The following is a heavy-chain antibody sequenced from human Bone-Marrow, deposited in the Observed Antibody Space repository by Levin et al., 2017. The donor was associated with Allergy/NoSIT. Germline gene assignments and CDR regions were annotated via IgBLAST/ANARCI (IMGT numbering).Heavy chain of an antibody. D-gene: IGHD6-6*01. V-gene: IGHV3-30*18. CDR1: GFTFSSYG. CDR3: AKDLGSILSSSSLEKGETPNDNFDY. J-gene: IGHJ4*02. Sequence: GESLKISCAASGFTFSSYGMHWVRQAPGKGLEWVAVISYDGSNKYYADSVKGRFTISRDNSKNTLYLQMNSLRAEDTAVYYCAKDLGSILSSSSLEKGETPNDNFDYWGQGTLVTVSS. CDR2: ISYDGSNK.